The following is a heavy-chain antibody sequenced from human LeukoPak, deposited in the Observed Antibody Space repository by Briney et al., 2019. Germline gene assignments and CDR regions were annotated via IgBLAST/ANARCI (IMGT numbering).Heavy chain of an antibody. CDR1: GFXFSDYW. CDR3: ARDLSHCSGGSCYSAHFDY. J-gene: IGHJ4*02. D-gene: IGHD2-15*01. CDR2: INTDMSST. Sequence: PGGSLRLSCAASGFXFSDYWMHWVRQAPGKGLVWVSRINTDMSSTIYTDSVKGRFTISRDNAKNTLYLQMNSLRAEDTAVYYCARDLSHCSGGSCYSAHFDYWGLGTLVTVSS. V-gene: IGHV3-74*01.